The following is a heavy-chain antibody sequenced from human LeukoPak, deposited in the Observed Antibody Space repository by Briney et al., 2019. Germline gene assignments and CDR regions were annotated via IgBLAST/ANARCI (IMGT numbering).Heavy chain of an antibody. CDR3: ARDLLVVPAAIGWFDP. CDR1: GFTFSDYY. J-gene: IGHJ5*02. D-gene: IGHD2-2*02. CDR2: ISSSSSYT. V-gene: IGHV3-11*06. Sequence: NPGGSPRLSCAASGFTFSDYYMSWIRQAPGKGLEWVSYISSSSSYTNYADSVKGRFTISRDNAKNSLYLQMNSLRAEDTAVYYCARDLLVVPAAIGWFDPWGQGTLVTVSS.